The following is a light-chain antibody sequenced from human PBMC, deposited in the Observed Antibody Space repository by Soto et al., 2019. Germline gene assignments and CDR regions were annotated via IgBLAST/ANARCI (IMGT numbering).Light chain of an antibody. Sequence: DIQMTQSPSTLSGSVGDSVTITSRASQTISIWLACYQQKPGKAPKLLIYKASTLKSGVPSRFSGSGSGTEFTLTISSLQPDDFATYYCQHYNSYSEAFGQGTKVDIK. J-gene: IGKJ1*01. CDR2: KAS. CDR1: QTISIW. CDR3: QHYNSYSEA. V-gene: IGKV1-5*03.